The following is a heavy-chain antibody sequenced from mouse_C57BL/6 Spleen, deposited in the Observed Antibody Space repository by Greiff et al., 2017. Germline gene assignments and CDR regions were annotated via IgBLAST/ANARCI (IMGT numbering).Heavy chain of an antibody. CDR2: IDPSDSET. J-gene: IGHJ4*01. V-gene: IGHV1-52*01. D-gene: IGHD1-1*01. CDR1: GYTFTSYW. CDR3: ARGDYYGSRGYAMDY. Sequence: VQLQQPGAELVRPGSSVKLSCKASGYTFTSYWMHWVKQRPIQGLEWIGNIDPSDSETHYNQKFKDKATLTVDKSSSTAYMQLSSLTSEDSAVYYCARGDYYGSRGYAMDYWGQGTSVTVSS.